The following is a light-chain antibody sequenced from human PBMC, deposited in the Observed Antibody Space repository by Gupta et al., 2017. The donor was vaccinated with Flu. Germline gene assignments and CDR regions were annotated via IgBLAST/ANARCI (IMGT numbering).Light chain of an antibody. Sequence: EVVMMQSLVTLSVPPGERATLSCRASQNITNNLAWYQQKPGQAPRLLIYGASTRATGIPARFSGSGSGTEFTLTISSLQSDDFAVYYCQLYNTWPLTYTFGQGTKLEI. J-gene: IGKJ2*01. V-gene: IGKV3-15*01. CDR3: QLYNTWPLTYT. CDR1: QNITNN. CDR2: GAS.